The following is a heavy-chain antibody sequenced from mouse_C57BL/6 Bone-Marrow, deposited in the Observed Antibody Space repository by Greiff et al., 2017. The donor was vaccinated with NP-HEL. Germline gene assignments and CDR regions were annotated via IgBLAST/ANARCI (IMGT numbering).Heavy chain of an antibody. J-gene: IGHJ3*01. CDR1: GYTFTSYW. Sequence: VQLQQPGTELVKPGASVKLSCKASGYTFTSYWMHWVKQRPGQGLEWIGNINPSNGGTNYNEKFKSKATLTVDKSSSTAYMQLSSLTSEDSAVYYCALTRGSYYGNYDWFAYWGQGTLVTVSA. D-gene: IGHD2-1*01. V-gene: IGHV1-53*01. CDR2: INPSNGGT. CDR3: ALTRGSYYGNYDWFAY.